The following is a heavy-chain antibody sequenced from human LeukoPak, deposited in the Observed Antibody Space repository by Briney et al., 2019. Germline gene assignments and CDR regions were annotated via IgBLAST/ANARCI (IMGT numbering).Heavy chain of an antibody. J-gene: IGHJ4*02. CDR2: INPSGGST. D-gene: IGHD4-17*01. CDR3: ARVPTLTSDYGDYVLDY. CDR1: GYTFTSYY. V-gene: IGHV1-46*01. Sequence: ASVKVSCKASGYTFTSYYMHWVRQAPGQGLEWMGIINPSGGSTSYAQKFQGRVTMTRDTSTSTVYMELSSLRSEDTAVYHCARVPTLTSDYGDYVLDYWGQGTLVTVSS.